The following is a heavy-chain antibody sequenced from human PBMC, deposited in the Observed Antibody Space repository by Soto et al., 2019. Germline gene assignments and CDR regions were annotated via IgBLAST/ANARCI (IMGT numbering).Heavy chain of an antibody. V-gene: IGHV1-69*01. CDR2: IIPIFGTP. CDR3: ARDRDDYGSGNYYNRIDF. J-gene: IGHJ4*02. CDR1: GGIFSTYA. Sequence: QVQLVQSGAEVQKPGSSVMVSCKASGGIFSTYAISWLRQAPGQGLEWMGGIIPIFGTPNYAQRFQGRVTITADESTSTAYMELSRLRSEDTAVYYCARDRDDYGSGNYYNRIDFWGQGTLVTVSS. D-gene: IGHD3-10*01.